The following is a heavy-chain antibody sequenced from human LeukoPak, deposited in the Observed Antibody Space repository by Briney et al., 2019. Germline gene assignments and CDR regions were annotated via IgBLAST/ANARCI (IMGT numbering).Heavy chain of an antibody. CDR2: IYPGDSDT. CDR3: ARRGYSYGSGYYFDY. Sequence: GESLKISCKGSGYSITSYWIGWVRQMPGKGLEWMGIIYPGDSDTRYSPSFQGQVTISADKSISTAYLQWSSLKASDTAMYYCARRGYSYGSGYYFDYWGQGTLVTVSS. CDR1: GYSITSYW. D-gene: IGHD5-18*01. V-gene: IGHV5-51*01. J-gene: IGHJ4*02.